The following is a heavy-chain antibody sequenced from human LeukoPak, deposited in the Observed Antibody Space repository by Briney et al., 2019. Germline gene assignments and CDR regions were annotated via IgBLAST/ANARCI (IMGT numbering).Heavy chain of an antibody. V-gene: IGHV3-30*02. CDR2: IRYDGSNK. CDR3: AKGPFRVDIVATIRDY. J-gene: IGHJ4*02. CDR1: GFIFSSFA. D-gene: IGHD5-12*01. Sequence: PGGSLRLSCAASGFIFSSFAIDWVRQAPGKGLEWVAFIRYDGSNKYYADSVKGRFTISRDNSKNTLYLQMNSLRAEDTAVYYCAKGPFRVDIVATIRDYWGQGTLVTVSS.